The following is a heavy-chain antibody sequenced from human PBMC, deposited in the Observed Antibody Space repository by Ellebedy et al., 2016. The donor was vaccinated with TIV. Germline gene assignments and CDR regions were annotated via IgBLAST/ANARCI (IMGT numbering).Heavy chain of an antibody. Sequence: ESLKISCAASGFTFSYYALHWVRQPPGKGLEWIGEITHSGSTNYNPSLKSRVTISVDTSKNQFSLNLSSVTAADTAVYYCARGLARDYWGQGTLVTVSS. V-gene: IGHV4-34*01. J-gene: IGHJ4*02. CDR2: ITHSGST. CDR1: GFTFSYYA. CDR3: ARGLARDY.